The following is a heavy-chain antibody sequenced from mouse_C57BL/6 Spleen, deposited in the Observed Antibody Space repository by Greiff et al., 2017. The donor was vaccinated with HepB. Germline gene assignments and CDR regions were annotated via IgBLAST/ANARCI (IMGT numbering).Heavy chain of an antibody. J-gene: IGHJ2*01. Sequence: VQLQQSDAELVKPGASVKISCKVSGYTFTDHTIPWMKQRPEQGLEWIGYIYPRDGSTKSNDKFKGKATLTADKSSSTAYMQLNSRTSEDSAVYFCARCYYGSSSEEYYFDYWGQGATLTVSS. D-gene: IGHD1-1*01. CDR2: IYPRDGST. CDR1: GYTFTDHT. V-gene: IGHV1-78*01. CDR3: ARCYYGSSSEEYYFDY.